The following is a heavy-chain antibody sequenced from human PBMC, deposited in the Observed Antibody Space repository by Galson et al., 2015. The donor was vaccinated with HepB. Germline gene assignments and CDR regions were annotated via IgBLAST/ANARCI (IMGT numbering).Heavy chain of an antibody. CDR3: ARDYYYDTSGPTG. J-gene: IGHJ4*02. Sequence: SVKVSCKASGGTFSSYTISWVRQAPGQGLEWMGRIVPILHISNYAQKFQGRVTITANTSTSTAYMELSSLRSEDTAVYYCARDYYYDTSGPTGWGQGTLVTVSS. V-gene: IGHV1-69*04. CDR1: GGTFSSYT. CDR2: IVPILHIS. D-gene: IGHD3-22*01.